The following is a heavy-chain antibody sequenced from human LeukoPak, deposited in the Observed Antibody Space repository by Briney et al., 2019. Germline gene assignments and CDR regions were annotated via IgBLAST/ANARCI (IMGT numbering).Heavy chain of an antibody. CDR3: ARDPYSGSYGDSYYYYMDV. J-gene: IGHJ6*03. CDR2: ITTSSTYT. CDR1: GFSFSSYN. D-gene: IGHD1-26*01. Sequence: AGGSLRLSCAASGFSFSSYNMNWVRQAPGKGLEWVSSITTSSTYTFYADSVKGRFTISRDNAKNSLYLQMNSLRAEDTAVYYCARDPYSGSYGDSYYYYMDVWGKGTTVTISS. V-gene: IGHV3-21*01.